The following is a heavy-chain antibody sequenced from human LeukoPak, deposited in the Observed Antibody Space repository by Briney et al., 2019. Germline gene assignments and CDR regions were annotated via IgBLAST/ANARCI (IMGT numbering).Heavy chain of an antibody. CDR1: GFTFSSYS. CDR2: ISSSSGTI. Sequence: PGGSLRLSCAASGFTFSSYSMNWVRQAPGKGPEWVSYISSSSGTIYYADSVKGRFTISRDNAKNSLYLQMNSLRAEDTAVYYCARFSSYMDVWGKGTTVTVSS. D-gene: IGHD2-15*01. CDR3: ARFSSYMDV. V-gene: IGHV3-48*04. J-gene: IGHJ6*03.